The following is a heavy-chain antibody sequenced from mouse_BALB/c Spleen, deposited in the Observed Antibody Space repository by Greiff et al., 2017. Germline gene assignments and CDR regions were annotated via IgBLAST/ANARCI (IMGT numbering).Heavy chain of an antibody. J-gene: IGHJ4*01. CDR3: ARHPTGTGAMDY. CDR2: IWSDGST. V-gene: IGHV2-6-2*01. CDR1: GFSLTSYG. D-gene: IGHD4-1*01. Sequence: VQLQQSGPDLVAPSQSLSITCTVSGFSLTSYGVHWVRQPPGKGLEWLVVIWSDGSTTYNSALKSRLSISKDNSKSQVFLKMNSLQTDDTAMYYCARHPTGTGAMDYWGQGTSVTVSS.